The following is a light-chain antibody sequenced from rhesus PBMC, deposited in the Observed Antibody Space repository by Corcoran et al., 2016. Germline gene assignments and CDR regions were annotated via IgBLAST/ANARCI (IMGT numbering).Light chain of an antibody. CDR3: QHHDNSPPS. J-gene: IGKJ2*01. CDR1: QGISNW. Sequence: DIQMTQSPSSLSASVGDRVTITCRASQGISNWLAWYQQKPGRASNLLIYRASNFQTGVPSRFSGSGCGTDFTLPLSSLQPDDIATYYCQHHDNSPPSFGQGTKVEIK. V-gene: IGKV1-69*01. CDR2: RAS.